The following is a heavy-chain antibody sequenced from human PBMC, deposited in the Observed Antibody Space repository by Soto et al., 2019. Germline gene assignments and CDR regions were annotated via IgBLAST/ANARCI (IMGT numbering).Heavy chain of an antibody. CDR2: ISAYKGNT. CDR3: ARPRGYSYGFDY. J-gene: IGHJ4*02. D-gene: IGHD5-18*01. CDR1: GYTFTSYG. Sequence: QVQLVQSGAEVKKPGASVKVSCKASGYTFTSYGISWVRQAPGQGREGMGWISAYKGNTKYAQKLQGRGTMTTATSTSTAYMELRSLRSDDTAVYSCARPRGYSYGFDYWGQGTLVTVSS. V-gene: IGHV1-18*01.